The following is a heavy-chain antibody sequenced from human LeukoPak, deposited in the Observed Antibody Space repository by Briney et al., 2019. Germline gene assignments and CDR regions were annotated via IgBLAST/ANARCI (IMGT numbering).Heavy chain of an antibody. D-gene: IGHD4-17*01. Sequence: SETLSLTCTVSGGSTSSYYWSWIRQPPGKGLEWIGYIYYSGSTNYNPSLKSRVTISVDTSKNQFSLKLSSVTAADTAVYYCASRDYGDYEDEYYYYYYGMDVWGQGTTVTVSS. CDR3: ASRDYGDYEDEYYYYYYGMDV. CDR1: GGSTSSYY. CDR2: IYYSGST. V-gene: IGHV4-59*01. J-gene: IGHJ6*02.